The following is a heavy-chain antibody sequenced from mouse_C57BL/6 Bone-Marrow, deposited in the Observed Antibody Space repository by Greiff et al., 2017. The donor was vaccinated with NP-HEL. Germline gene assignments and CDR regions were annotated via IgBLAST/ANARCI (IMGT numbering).Heavy chain of an antibody. J-gene: IGHJ2*01. V-gene: IGHV3-8*01. CDR1: GYSITSDY. D-gene: IGHD2-2*01. CDR3: ARGVIYYGYDVYYFDY. CDR2: ISYSGST. Sequence: EVMLVESGPGLAKPSQSLSLSCSVTGYSITSDYWNWIRKFPGNKLEYMGYISYSGSTYYNPSLKSRISITRDTATNQYYLQLNSVTTEDTATYYCARGVIYYGYDVYYFDYWGQGTTLTVSS.